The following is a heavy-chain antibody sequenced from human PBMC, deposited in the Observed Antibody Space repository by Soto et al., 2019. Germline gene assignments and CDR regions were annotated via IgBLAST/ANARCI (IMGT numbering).Heavy chain of an antibody. CDR1: GFTFTTYA. D-gene: IGHD6-19*01. Sequence: PGGSLRFSCAASGFTFTTYAMNWVRQAPGQGLEWVAMVSSDGTNKNYADSVKGRFTVSRDNSKNTLWLQMDSLRAEDTAVYYCARDPDGGQWLFNYWGQGSLVTVSS. V-gene: IGHV3-30*12. CDR2: VSSDGTNK. J-gene: IGHJ4*02. CDR3: ARDPDGGQWLFNY.